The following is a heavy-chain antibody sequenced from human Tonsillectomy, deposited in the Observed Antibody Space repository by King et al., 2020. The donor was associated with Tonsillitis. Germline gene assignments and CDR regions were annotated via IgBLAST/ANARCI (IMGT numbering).Heavy chain of an antibody. V-gene: IGHV3-33*01. CDR2: IWYDGSNK. Sequence: VQLVESGGGVVQPGRSLRLSCAASGFTFSSYGMHWVRQAPGKGLEWVAVIWYDGSNKYYADSVKGRFTISRDNSKNTLYLQMNSLRAEDTAVYYCAGVQQLADLADYWGQGTLVTVSS. CDR3: AGVQQLADLADY. D-gene: IGHD6-13*01. CDR1: GFTFSSYG. J-gene: IGHJ4*02.